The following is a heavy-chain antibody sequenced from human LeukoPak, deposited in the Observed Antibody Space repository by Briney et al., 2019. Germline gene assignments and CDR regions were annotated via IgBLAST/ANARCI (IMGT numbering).Heavy chain of an antibody. Sequence: GGSLRLSCTASGFSFSSYCMHWVRQAPGKGLVWVSRINSGGSYTNYADSVKGRFTISRDNAKNTLYLQMNSLRAEDTAVYYCSRHEGSSTYVRGFDYWGQG. CDR3: SRHEGSSTYVRGFDY. CDR2: INSGGSYT. CDR1: GFSFSSYC. D-gene: IGHD3-10*02. V-gene: IGHV3-74*01. J-gene: IGHJ4*02.